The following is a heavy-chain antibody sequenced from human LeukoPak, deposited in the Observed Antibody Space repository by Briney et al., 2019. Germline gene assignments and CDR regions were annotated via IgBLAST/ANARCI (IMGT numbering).Heavy chain of an antibody. V-gene: IGHV1-2*06. CDR2: INPNSGGT. D-gene: IGHD6-19*01. J-gene: IGHJ4*02. CDR1: GYTFTGYY. Sequence: ASVKVSCKASGYTFTGYYMHWVRQAPGQGLEWIGRINPNSGGTNYAQKFQGRVTMTRDTSISTAYMELSRLRSDDTAVYYCARDQGAVAGDFDCWGQGTLVTVSS. CDR3: ARDQGAVAGDFDC.